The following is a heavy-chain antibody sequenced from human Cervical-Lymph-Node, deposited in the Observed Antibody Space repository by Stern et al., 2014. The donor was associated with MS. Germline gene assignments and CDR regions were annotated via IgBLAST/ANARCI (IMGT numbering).Heavy chain of an antibody. J-gene: IGHJ4*02. CDR1: GVVFRRYA. CDR2: ISYDGRDK. V-gene: IGHV3-30*04. D-gene: IGHD1-26*01. Sequence: VKLGESGGGVVQPGRSLRLSCAASGVVFRRYALHLVRQAPGKGLEWVACISYDGRDKYYTDSVKGRFTVSRDNSNNTVDLEMNSLRLEDTAVYYCAKGGSGSYLDWGQGSLVTVSS. CDR3: AKGGSGSYLD.